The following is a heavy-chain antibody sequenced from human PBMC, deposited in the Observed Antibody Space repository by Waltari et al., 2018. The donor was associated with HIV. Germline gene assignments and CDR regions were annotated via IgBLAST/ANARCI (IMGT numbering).Heavy chain of an antibody. CDR2: IIPIFGTA. CDR3: SRNSLVGGSHAVYYYGMDV. V-gene: IGHV1-69*12. Sequence: QVQLVQSGAEVKKPGSSVKVSCKACGGTFSSYAISWVRQAPGQGLEWMGWIIPIFGTANYAPKFQGRVTITADESTSTAYMELSSLRSEDTAVYYCSRNSLVGGSHAVYYYGMDVWGQGTTVTVSS. J-gene: IGHJ6*02. CDR1: GGTFSSYA. D-gene: IGHD2-15*01.